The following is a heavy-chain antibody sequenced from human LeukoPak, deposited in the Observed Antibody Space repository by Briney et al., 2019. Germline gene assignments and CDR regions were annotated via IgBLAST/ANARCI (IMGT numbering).Heavy chain of an antibody. CDR2: INPSGGST. J-gene: IGHJ4*02. CDR3: ARGLYVLLWFGELSPY. CDR1: GYTFTSYY. V-gene: IGHV1-46*01. D-gene: IGHD3-10*01. Sequence: ASVKVSCKASGYTFTSYYMHWVRQAPGQGLEWMGIINPSGGSTSYAQKFQGRVTMTRDMSTSTVYMELSSLRSEDTAVYYCARGLYVLLWFGELSPYWGQGTLVTVSS.